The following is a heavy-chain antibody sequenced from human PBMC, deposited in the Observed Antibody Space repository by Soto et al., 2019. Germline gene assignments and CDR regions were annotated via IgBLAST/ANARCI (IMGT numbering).Heavy chain of an antibody. J-gene: IGHJ4*02. CDR1: GGPISGSY. CDR3: ARSVAVPGAHIDY. Sequence: SETLSLTCSVSGGPISGSYWSWIRQSPGKGLEWLGYVYYTGSTNYSPSLRSRVSISVDTSKNEFSLRLSSVTAADTAVYFCARSVAVPGAHIDYWGQGTQVTVSS. D-gene: IGHD6-19*01. CDR2: VYYTGST. V-gene: IGHV4-59*01.